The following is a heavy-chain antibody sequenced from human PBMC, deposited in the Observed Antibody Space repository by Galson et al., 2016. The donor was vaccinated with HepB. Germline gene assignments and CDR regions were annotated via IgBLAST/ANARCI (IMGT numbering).Heavy chain of an antibody. V-gene: IGHV3-74*01. Sequence: SPRHPYRACGFTLANRWQHCFRQAPGKGLVWVSRINSDGSTTTYADSVKGRVTISRDNAKNTLSLQMNSLRAEDTALYYCARGEATVVRGATAADWGQGTLVTVSS. CDR1: GFTLANRW. CDR2: INSDGSTT. J-gene: IGHJ4*02. D-gene: IGHD3-10*01. CDR3: ARGEATVVRGATAAD.